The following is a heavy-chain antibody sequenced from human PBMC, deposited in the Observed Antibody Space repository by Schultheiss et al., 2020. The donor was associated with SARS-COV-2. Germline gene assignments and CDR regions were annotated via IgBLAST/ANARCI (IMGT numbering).Heavy chain of an antibody. V-gene: IGHV3-23*01. D-gene: IGHD3-10*01. Sequence: GGSLRLSCAASGFTFSSYGMHWVRQAPGKGLEWVSAISGSGGSTYYADSVKGRFTISRDNSKNTLFLQMNSLRADDTAVYYCARVISGWFDPWGQGTLVTVSS. CDR2: ISGSGGST. CDR1: GFTFSSYG. CDR3: ARVISGWFDP. J-gene: IGHJ5*02.